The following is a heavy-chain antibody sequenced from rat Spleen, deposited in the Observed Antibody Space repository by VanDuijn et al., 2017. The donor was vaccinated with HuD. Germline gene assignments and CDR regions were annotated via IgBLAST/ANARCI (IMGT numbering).Heavy chain of an antibody. CDR1: GFSLTSYN. CDR2: MWSDGDT. J-gene: IGHJ3*01. D-gene: IGHD1-7*01. V-gene: IGHV2-32*01. CDR3: ARDENGYLYTWFAY. Sequence: QVHLKESGPGLVQPSQTLSLTCTVSGFSLTSYNVHWVRQPPGKGLEWMGVMWSDGDTSYNSALKSRLSISRDTSKSQVFLKMNSLQTEDTATYYCARDENGYLYTWFAYWGQGTLVTVFS.